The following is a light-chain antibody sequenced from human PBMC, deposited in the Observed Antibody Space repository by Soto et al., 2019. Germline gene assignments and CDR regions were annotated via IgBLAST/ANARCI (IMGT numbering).Light chain of an antibody. V-gene: IGLV1-51*01. CDR1: SSNIGKNY. Sequence: QSVLTQPPSVSAAPGQKVTISCSGSSSNIGKNYVSWYQQFPGTAPKLLIYDNDKRPSGIPDRYSGSKSGTSATLGITGLQTGDEADYYCGTWDSRLSVGGVLGGGTKVTVL. J-gene: IGLJ3*02. CDR3: GTWDSRLSVGGV. CDR2: DND.